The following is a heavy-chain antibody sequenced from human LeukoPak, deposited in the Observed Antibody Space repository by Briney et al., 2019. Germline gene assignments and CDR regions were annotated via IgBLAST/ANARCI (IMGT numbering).Heavy chain of an antibody. CDR1: GFTFSSYE. Sequence: GGSLRLSCAASGFTFSSYEMNWVRQAPGKGLEWVSYISSSGSTIYYADSVKGRFTTSRDNAKNSLYLQMNSLRAEDTAVYYCARDRLELPDYWGQGTLVTVSS. J-gene: IGHJ4*02. V-gene: IGHV3-48*03. CDR2: ISSSGSTI. D-gene: IGHD1-26*01. CDR3: ARDRLELPDY.